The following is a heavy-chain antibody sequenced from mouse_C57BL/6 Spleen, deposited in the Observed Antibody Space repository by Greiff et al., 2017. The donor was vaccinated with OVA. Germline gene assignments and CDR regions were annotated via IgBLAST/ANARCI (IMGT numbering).Heavy chain of an antibody. CDR3: ARSLTGTGYFDY. Sequence: QVQLQQPGTELVKPGASVKLSCKASGYTFTSYWMHWVKQRPGQGLEWIGDINPSNGGTNYNEKFKSKATLTVDKSSSTAYMQLSSLTSEDSAVYYCARSLTGTGYFDYWGQGTTLTVSS. D-gene: IGHD4-1*01. CDR2: INPSNGGT. CDR1: GYTFTSYW. J-gene: IGHJ2*01. V-gene: IGHV1-53*01.